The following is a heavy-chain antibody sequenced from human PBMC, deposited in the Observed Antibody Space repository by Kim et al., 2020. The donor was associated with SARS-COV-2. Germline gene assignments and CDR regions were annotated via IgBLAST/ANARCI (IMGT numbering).Heavy chain of an antibody. D-gene: IGHD2-2*01. V-gene: IGHV3-43*01. CDR2: ST. J-gene: IGHJ4*02. CDR3: AKDADTTLDY. Sequence: STSYADSVKGRLTISRDHSKNSLYLQMNSLRTEDTALYYCAKDADTTLDYWGQGTLVTVSS.